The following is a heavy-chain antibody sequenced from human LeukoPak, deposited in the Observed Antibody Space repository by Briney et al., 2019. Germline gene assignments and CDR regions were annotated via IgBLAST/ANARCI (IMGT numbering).Heavy chain of an antibody. J-gene: IGHJ4*02. Sequence: GGSLRLSCAASGFTFSGYSMKWVRLAPGKGLEWVSYISNTGNTKYYANSVKGRFTISRDNGKSSLYLQMNSLRAEDTAVHYCAKGDLDWGQGTLVTVSS. CDR1: GFTFSGYS. V-gene: IGHV3-48*01. CDR2: ISNTGNTK. CDR3: AKGDLD.